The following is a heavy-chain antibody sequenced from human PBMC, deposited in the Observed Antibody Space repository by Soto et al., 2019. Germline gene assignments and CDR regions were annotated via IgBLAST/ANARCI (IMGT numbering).Heavy chain of an antibody. CDR3: ARDLKGSGYDPYYYYYGMDV. CDR2: ISAYNGNT. Sequence: ASVKVSCKASGYTFTSYGISWVRQAPGQGLEWMGWISAYNGNTNYAQKLQGRVTMTTDTSTSTAYMELRSLRSDDTAVYYCARDLKGSGYDPYYYYYGMDVWGQGTTVTVSS. V-gene: IGHV1-18*01. CDR1: GYTFTSYG. D-gene: IGHD5-12*01. J-gene: IGHJ6*02.